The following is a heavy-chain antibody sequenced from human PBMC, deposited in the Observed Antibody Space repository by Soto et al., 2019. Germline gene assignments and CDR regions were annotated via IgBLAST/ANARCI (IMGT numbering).Heavy chain of an antibody. J-gene: IGHJ6*02. CDR2: ISPYSGNT. V-gene: IGHV1-18*01. D-gene: IGHD3-16*01. Sequence: QVQRVQSGDEVRKPGSSVKVSCKASGYIFVNYGIAWVRQAPGQGLEWMGWISPYSGNTHYASKVQCRLTMTTATSTSTAYRDLGYRSTYDTAVCYCAMGDNYCTPTPQDGWGQGTTVTVSS. CDR3: AMGDNYCTPTPQDG. CDR1: GYIFVNYG.